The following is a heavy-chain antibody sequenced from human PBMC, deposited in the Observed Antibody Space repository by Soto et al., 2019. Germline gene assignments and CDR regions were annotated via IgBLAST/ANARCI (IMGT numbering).Heavy chain of an antibody. J-gene: IGHJ4*02. CDR2: IYYSGST. CDR1: GGSISSYY. Sequence: SETLSLTCTVSGGSISSYYWSWIRQPPGKGLEWIGYIYYSGSTNYNPSLKSRVTISVDTSKNQFSLKLSSVTAADTAVYYCASGLGLGFWSGSLDYWGQGTLVTVSS. CDR3: ASGLGLGFWSGSLDY. V-gene: IGHV4-59*08. D-gene: IGHD3-3*01.